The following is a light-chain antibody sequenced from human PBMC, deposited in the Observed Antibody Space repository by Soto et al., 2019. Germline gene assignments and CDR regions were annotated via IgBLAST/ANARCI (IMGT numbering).Light chain of an antibody. CDR1: QRVGSSS. Sequence: EIVLTQSPGTVSLSPGERATLSCRASQRVGSSSLAWYQQRPGQAPRLLIFTASSRATGTPDRFSGSGSGTDFTLTISRLEPEDFAVYYCQLYGCSPPYIFGPGTKVEIK. CDR3: QLYGCSPPYI. V-gene: IGKV3-20*01. CDR2: TAS. J-gene: IGKJ2*01.